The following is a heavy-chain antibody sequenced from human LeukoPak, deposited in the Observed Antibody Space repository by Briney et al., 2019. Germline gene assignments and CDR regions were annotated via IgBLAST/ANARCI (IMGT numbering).Heavy chain of an antibody. CDR2: INHSGST. J-gene: IGHJ4*02. D-gene: IGHD5-18*01. CDR3: ARGGIHLWLDSFDY. CDR1: GGSFSGYY. V-gene: IGHV4-34*01. Sequence: PSETLSLTCAVYGGSFSGYYWSWIRQPPGKGLEWIGEINHSGSTNYNPSLKSRVTISVDTSKNQFSLKLSSVTAADTAVYYCARGGIHLWLDSFDYWGQGTLVTVSS.